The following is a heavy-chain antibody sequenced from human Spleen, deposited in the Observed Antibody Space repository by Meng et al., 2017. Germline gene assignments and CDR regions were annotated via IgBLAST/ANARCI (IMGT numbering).Heavy chain of an antibody. CDR2: IKQDGSEK. D-gene: IGHD6-13*01. J-gene: IGHJ1*01. CDR1: GFTFSSYW. CDR3: ARDGPPSSWYVRLTAEYFQH. Sequence: GSGFTFSSYWMSWVRQAPGKGLEWVANIKQDGSEKYYVDSVKGRFTISRDNAKNSLYLQMNSLRAEDTAVYYCARDGPPSSWYVRLTAEYFQHWGQGTLVTVSS. V-gene: IGHV3-7*01.